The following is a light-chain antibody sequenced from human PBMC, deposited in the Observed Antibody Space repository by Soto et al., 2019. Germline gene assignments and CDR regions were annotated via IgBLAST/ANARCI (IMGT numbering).Light chain of an antibody. CDR1: QSVNTNS. Sequence: EMVLTQSSRMRYLSALKRATLSLMFSQSVNTNSLVWYQQRPGQAPRLVIYGASSRATGIPDRFSGSGSGTDCPPSISGLEPEDFAVHYCQQYDKAPWTFGQGTKVDIK. V-gene: IGKV3-20*01. CDR2: GAS. CDR3: QQYDKAPWT. J-gene: IGKJ1*01.